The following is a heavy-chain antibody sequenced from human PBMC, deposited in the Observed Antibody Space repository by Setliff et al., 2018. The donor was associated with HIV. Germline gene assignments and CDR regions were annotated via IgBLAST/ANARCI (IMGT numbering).Heavy chain of an antibody. Sequence: ASVKVSCKASGYTFSNHTIHWVRQAPGKRPEWMGWLNAGYGNTRYSQKLQGRVTITRDISASTAYMELSSLRSEDTAVYYCARSGLVYDDVLTGPPTDYWGQGTLVTVSS. CDR3: ARSGLVYDDVLTGPPTDY. V-gene: IGHV1-3*01. D-gene: IGHD3-9*01. CDR2: LNAGYGNT. J-gene: IGHJ4*02. CDR1: GYTFSNHT.